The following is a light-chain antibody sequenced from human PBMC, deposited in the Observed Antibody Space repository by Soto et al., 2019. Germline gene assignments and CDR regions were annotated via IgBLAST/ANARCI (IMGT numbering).Light chain of an antibody. CDR3: QQTSSFPLT. Sequence: DIQMTQSQSSLSASVGDRVTITCRASQSISSYVNWYQQKPGKAPKLLIYAASSLQSGVPSRFSGSGSGTDFTLTISSLQPEDFATYYCQQTSSFPLTFGGGTKVDI. J-gene: IGKJ4*01. CDR1: QSISSY. V-gene: IGKV1-39*01. CDR2: AAS.